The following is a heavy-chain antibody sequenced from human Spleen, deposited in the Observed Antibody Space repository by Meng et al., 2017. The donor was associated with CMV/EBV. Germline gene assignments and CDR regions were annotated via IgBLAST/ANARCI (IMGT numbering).Heavy chain of an antibody. J-gene: IGHJ5*02. V-gene: IGHV4-4*07. CDR3: ARGPFSFDP. D-gene: IGHD1-1*01. CDR2: IYPSGST. CDR1: GGSISSYY. Sequence: QVQLQESGPGLVKPSETLSLTCTVSGGSISSYYWSGIRQPAGKGLAWIGRIYPSGSTNYNPSLKSRVTMSVDTSKNQFSLKLSSVTAADTAVYYCARGPFSFDPWGQGTLVTVSS.